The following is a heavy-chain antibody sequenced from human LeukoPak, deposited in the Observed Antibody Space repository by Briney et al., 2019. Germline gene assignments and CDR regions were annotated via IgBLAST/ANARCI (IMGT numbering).Heavy chain of an antibody. CDR1: GGSISSYY. D-gene: IGHD5-24*01. CDR3: ARHSRNGYNYGDY. V-gene: IGHV4-4*07. J-gene: IGHJ4*02. CDR2: IYASGST. Sequence: PSETLSLTCTVSGGSISSYYWSWIRQPAGKGLEWIGRIYASGSTNYNPSLKGRVTMSVDTSKNQFSLQLRSVTAADTAVYYCARHSRNGYNYGDYWGQGTLVTVSS.